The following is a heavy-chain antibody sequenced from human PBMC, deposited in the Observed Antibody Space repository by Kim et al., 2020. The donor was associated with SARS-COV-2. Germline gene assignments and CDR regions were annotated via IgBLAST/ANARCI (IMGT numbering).Heavy chain of an antibody. D-gene: IGHD6-13*01. CDR1: GFTFSSYG. CDR2: IWYDGNNK. V-gene: IGHV3-33*06. J-gene: IGHJ6*02. Sequence: GGSLRLSCAASGFTFSSYGMHWVRQAPGKGLEWVAVIWYDGNNKYYADSVKGRFTISRDNSKNTLYLQMNSLRAEDTAVYYCAKDRVSGTYSSSWKEGRVYYGMDVWGQGTTVTVSS. CDR3: AKDRVSGTYSSSWKEGRVYYGMDV.